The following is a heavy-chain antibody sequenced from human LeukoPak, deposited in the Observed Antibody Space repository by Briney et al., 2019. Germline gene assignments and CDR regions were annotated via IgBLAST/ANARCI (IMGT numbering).Heavy chain of an antibody. Sequence: ASVKVSCKASGYAFTSSGISWVRQAPGQGLEWMGWINPNSGGTNYAQKFQGRVTMTRDTSISTAYMELSRLRSDDTAVYYRARGGSRLRQLVLFNGDWFDPWGQGTLVTVSS. CDR3: ARGGSRLRQLVLFNGDWFDP. D-gene: IGHD6-13*01. J-gene: IGHJ5*02. V-gene: IGHV1-2*02. CDR2: INPNSGGT. CDR1: GYAFTSSG.